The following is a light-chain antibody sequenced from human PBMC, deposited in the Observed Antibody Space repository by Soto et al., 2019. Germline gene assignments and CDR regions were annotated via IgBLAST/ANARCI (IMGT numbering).Light chain of an antibody. CDR2: GAS. CDR1: QSVSSN. V-gene: IGKV3-15*01. Sequence: EIVMTQSPATLSASAGERATLSCRASQSVSSNLAWYQQKPGKAPRLLIYGASTRATGIPASFSGSGSGTEFTLTISRLQSEYFAVYYYQQYNNWPLTFGGGTKVEIK. J-gene: IGKJ4*01. CDR3: QQYNNWPLT.